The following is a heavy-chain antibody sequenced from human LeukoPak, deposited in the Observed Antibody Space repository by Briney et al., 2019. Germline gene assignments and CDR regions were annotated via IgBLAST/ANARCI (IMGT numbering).Heavy chain of an antibody. CDR1: GGSISSGGYY. J-gene: IGHJ3*02. Sequence: SETLSLTCTVSGGSISSGGYYWSWIRQHPGKGLEWIGYIYNSEITNYNPSLKSRVTISVDTSKNQFSLKLSSVTAADTAVYYCARQEYSSGYYFRDAGAFDIWGQGTMVTVSS. CDR2: IYNSEIT. CDR3: ARQEYSSGYYFRDAGAFDI. V-gene: IGHV4-61*08. D-gene: IGHD3-22*01.